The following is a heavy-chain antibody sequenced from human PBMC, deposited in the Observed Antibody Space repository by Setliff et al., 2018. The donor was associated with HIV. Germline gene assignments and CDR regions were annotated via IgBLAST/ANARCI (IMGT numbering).Heavy chain of an antibody. CDR2: IIPILGTT. D-gene: IGHD3-22*01. CDR1: GVTFSTFA. Sequence: VKVSCKASGVTFSTFAISWVRQAPGQGLEWMGGIIPILGTTKYAQKFQGRVTITADESTNTAYMELSSLRSEDTAVYYCARDSSGVLSLRYMDVWGKGTTVTVSS. CDR3: ARDSSGVLSLRYMDV. J-gene: IGHJ6*03. V-gene: IGHV1-69*13.